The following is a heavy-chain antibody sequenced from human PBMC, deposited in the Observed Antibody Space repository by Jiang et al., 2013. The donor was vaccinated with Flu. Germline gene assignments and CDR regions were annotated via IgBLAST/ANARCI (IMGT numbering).Heavy chain of an antibody. CDR1: GYTFTSYG. V-gene: IGHV7-4-1*02. D-gene: IGHD5-18*01. CDR2: INTNTGNP. CDR3: ARVGLQYSYSP. Sequence: QSGSELKKPGASVKVSCKASGYTFTSYGMHWLRQAPGLGLEWMGWINTNTGNPTYAQGFTGRFVFYLDTSVNTAYLQISSLKAEDTAVYYCARVGLQYSYSPWGQGTLVTVSS. J-gene: IGHJ4*02.